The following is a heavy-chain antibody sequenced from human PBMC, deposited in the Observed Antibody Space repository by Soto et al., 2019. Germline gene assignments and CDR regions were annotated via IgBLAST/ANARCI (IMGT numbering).Heavy chain of an antibody. CDR2: IIPILGIA. CDR1: GGTFSSYT. CDR3: ARDSGYSYGLDY. V-gene: IGHV1-69*04. D-gene: IGHD5-18*01. J-gene: IGHJ4*02. Sequence: GASVKVSCKASGGTFSSYTISWVRQAPGQGLEWMGRIIPILGIANYAQKFQGRVTITADKSTSTAYMELSSLRSEDTAVYYCARDSGYSYGLDYWGQGTLVTVSS.